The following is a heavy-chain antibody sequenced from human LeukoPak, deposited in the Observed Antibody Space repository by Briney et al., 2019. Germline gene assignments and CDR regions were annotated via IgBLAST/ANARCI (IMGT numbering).Heavy chain of an antibody. J-gene: IGHJ6*02. CDR1: GYTFTSYG. Sequence: GASVKVSCKASGYTFTSYGISWVRQAPGQGLEWMGWMNPNSGNTGYAQKFQGRVTMTRNTSISTAYMELSSLRSEDTAVYYCASAPYYYDSSGYHSGYCNYYYYGMDVWGQGTTVTVSS. CDR2: MNPNSGNT. D-gene: IGHD3-22*01. CDR3: ASAPYYYDSSGYHSGYCNYYYYGMDV. V-gene: IGHV1-8*02.